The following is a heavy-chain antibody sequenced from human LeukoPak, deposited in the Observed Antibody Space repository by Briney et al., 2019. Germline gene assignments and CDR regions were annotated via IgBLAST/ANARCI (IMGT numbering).Heavy chain of an antibody. Sequence: ASVKVSCKASGYTFTSYDINWVRQATGQGLEWMGWMNPNSGNTGYAQKFQGRVTITRNTSISTAYMELSRLRSDDTAVYYCARGGEIYYDSSGYGVVVAFDIWGQGTMVTVSS. CDR3: ARGGEIYYDSSGYGVVVAFDI. CDR2: MNPNSGNT. CDR1: GYTFTSYD. D-gene: IGHD3-22*01. J-gene: IGHJ3*02. V-gene: IGHV1-8*03.